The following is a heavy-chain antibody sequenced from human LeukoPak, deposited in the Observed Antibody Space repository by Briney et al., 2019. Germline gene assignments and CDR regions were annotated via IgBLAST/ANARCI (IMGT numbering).Heavy chain of an antibody. D-gene: IGHD6-19*01. J-gene: IGHJ3*02. Sequence: PGGSLRLSCAGSGFTFSNYWMSWVRQAPGKGLEWVANIKQDGSEKYYVDSVKGRFTISRDNAKNSLYLQMNSLRAEDTAVYYCARVRKQWLDAFDIWGQGTMVTVSS. CDR1: GFTFSNYW. CDR2: IKQDGSEK. V-gene: IGHV3-7*01. CDR3: ARVRKQWLDAFDI.